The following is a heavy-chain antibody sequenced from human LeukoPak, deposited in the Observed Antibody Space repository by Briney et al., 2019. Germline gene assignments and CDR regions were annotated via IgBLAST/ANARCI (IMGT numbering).Heavy chain of an antibody. CDR3: AKASRGYHRPIDY. D-gene: IGHD3-22*01. V-gene: IGHV3-23*01. CDR1: GFTFSNFA. CDR2: TGGAGVSR. Sequence: PGGSLRLSCAASGFTFSNFAMSWVRQAPGKGLEWVSGTGGAGVSRYYADSVKGRFTISRDNSKNTLYLQMNSLRAEDTAVYYCAKASRGYHRPIDYWGQGTLVTVSS. J-gene: IGHJ4*02.